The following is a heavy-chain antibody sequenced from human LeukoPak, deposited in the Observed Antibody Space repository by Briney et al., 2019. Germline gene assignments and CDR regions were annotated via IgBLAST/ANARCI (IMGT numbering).Heavy chain of an antibody. CDR3: ARGSLLWFGELPSAFDY. Sequence: GGSLRLSCAASGFTVSSNFMSWVRQAPGKGLEWVSVILTAGKTYYADSVKGRFTISRDNAKNSLYLQMNSLRAEDTAVYYCARGSLLWFGELPSAFDYWGQGTLVTVSS. J-gene: IGHJ4*02. CDR1: GFTVSSNF. D-gene: IGHD3-10*01. CDR2: ILTAGKT. V-gene: IGHV3-53*01.